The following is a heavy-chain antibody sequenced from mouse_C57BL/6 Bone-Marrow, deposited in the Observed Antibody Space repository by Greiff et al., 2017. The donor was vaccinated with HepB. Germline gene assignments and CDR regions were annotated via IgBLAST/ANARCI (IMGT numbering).Heavy chain of an antibody. J-gene: IGHJ2*01. V-gene: IGHV5-4*01. D-gene: IGHD1-1*01. Sequence: EVKLVESGGGLVKPGGSLKLSCAASGFTFSSYAMSWVRQTPEKRLEWVATISDGGSYTYYPDNVKGRFTISRDNAKNNLYLQMSHLKSEATAMYYCARERVYYYGSSPFDYWGQGTTLTVSS. CDR1: GFTFSSYA. CDR3: ARERVYYYGSSPFDY. CDR2: ISDGGSYT.